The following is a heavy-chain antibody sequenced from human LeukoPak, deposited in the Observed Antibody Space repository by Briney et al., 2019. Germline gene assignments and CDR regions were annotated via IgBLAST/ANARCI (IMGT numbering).Heavy chain of an antibody. D-gene: IGHD3-10*01. J-gene: IGHJ4*02. CDR2: IYHSGST. V-gene: IGHV4-34*01. CDR3: ARGFATMVRGVVLDF. Sequence: SETLSLTCAVYSGSFSGYYWSWIRQPPGKGLEWIGEIYHSGSTNYNPSLKSRVTISVDTSKNQFSLKLNSVTAADTAVYYCARGFATMVRGVVLDFWGQGTLVTVSS. CDR1: SGSFSGYY.